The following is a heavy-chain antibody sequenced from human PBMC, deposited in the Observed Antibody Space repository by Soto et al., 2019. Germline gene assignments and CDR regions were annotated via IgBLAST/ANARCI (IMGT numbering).Heavy chain of an antibody. D-gene: IGHD2-21*02. Sequence: GGSLRLSCAASGFTFSDYYMSWIRQAPGKGLEWVSYISGSGSTKYYADSVKGRFTISRDNAKNSLYLQMNSLRAEETAVYYCAREYGDGEFHIDDWGQGTLVTVSS. J-gene: IGHJ4*02. CDR3: AREYGDGEFHIDD. CDR1: GFTFSDYY. V-gene: IGHV3-11*01. CDR2: ISGSGSTK.